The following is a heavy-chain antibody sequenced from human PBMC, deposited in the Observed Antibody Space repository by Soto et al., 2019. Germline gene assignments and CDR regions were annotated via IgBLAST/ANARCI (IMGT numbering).Heavy chain of an antibody. J-gene: IGHJ6*02. Sequence: ASVKVSCKASGYTFTSYYMHLVRQAPGQGLEWMGIINPSGGSTSYSPSFQGHVTISADKSISTAYLQWSSLKASDTAMYYCARQDPVVTGYYYYGMDVWGQGTTVTVSS. V-gene: IGHV1-46*01. CDR1: GYTFTSYY. CDR3: ARQDPVVTGYYYYGMDV. CDR2: INPSGGST. D-gene: IGHD2-15*01.